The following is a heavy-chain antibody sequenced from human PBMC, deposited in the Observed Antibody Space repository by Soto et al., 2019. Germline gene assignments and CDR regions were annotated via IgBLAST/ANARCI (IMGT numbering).Heavy chain of an antibody. D-gene: IGHD5-18*01. J-gene: IGHJ5*02. CDR2: FDPEDGEA. V-gene: IGHV1-24*01. CDR1: GDTLTELS. Sequence: QVQLVQSGAEVKKPGASVKVSCKVSGDTLTELSLHWVRQAPGKGLEYMGGFDPEDGEAMYAQNFQGRVTMTEDTSTDTSYMELSSLTSEDTAVYYCAIAYSVTFYGYLDPWGQGTLVTVSA. CDR3: AIAYSVTFYGYLDP.